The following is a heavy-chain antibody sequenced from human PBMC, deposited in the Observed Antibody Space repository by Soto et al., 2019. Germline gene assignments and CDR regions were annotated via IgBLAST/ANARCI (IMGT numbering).Heavy chain of an antibody. J-gene: IGHJ4*02. CDR1: GFTFSDYY. CDR2: ISSSSSYT. Sequence: QVQLVESGGGLVKPGGSLRLSCAVSGFTFSDYYMSWIRQAPGKGLEGVSYISSSSSYTNYADSVKGRFTISRDNAKNSLYLPMNSLRAEATAVYYCARDHHRSSGYEYVDYWGQGTLVTVSS. CDR3: ARDHHRSSGYEYVDY. D-gene: IGHD5-12*01. V-gene: IGHV3-11*05.